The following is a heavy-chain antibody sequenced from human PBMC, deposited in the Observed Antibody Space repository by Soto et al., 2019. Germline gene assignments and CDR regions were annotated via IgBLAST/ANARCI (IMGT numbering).Heavy chain of an antibody. D-gene: IGHD3-22*01. Sequence: GGSLRLSCAASGFTFSSYAMSWVRQAPGKGLEWVSAISGSGGSTYYADSVKGRFTISRDNSKNTLYLQMNSLRAEDTAVYYCSKGALWLCYDYDSSCYYDIDYWGQGTLVTVSS. J-gene: IGHJ4*02. CDR1: GFTFSSYA. V-gene: IGHV3-23*01. CDR3: SKGALWLCYDYDSSCYYDIDY. CDR2: ISGSGGST.